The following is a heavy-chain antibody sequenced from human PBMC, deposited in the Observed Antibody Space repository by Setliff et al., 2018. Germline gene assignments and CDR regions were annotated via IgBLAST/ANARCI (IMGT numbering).Heavy chain of an antibody. Sequence: PGGSLRLSCAASGFTFGSYGMYWVRQAPGKGLEWVALIWYDGSNKYYADSVKGRFTISRDNSKNTLYLQMNSLRVEDTAVYYCAKDSQSYYNFLSDSRYYYWYMDVWGKGTTVTVSS. J-gene: IGHJ6*03. CDR1: GFTFGSYG. CDR2: IWYDGSNK. CDR3: AKDSQSYYNFLSDSRYYYWYMDV. V-gene: IGHV3-33*06. D-gene: IGHD3-3*01.